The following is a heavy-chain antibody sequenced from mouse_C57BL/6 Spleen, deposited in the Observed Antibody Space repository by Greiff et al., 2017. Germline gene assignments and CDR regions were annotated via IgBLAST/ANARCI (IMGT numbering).Heavy chain of an antibody. CDR3: ARTPYYDGRDPYWYFDV. D-gene: IGHD1-1*01. Sequence: QVQLQQSGPELVKPGASVKISCKASGYAFSSSWMNWVKQRPGKGLEWIGRIYPGDGDTNYNGKFKGKATLTADKSSSTAYMQLSSLTSEDSAVYFCARTPYYDGRDPYWYFDVWGTGTTVTVSS. V-gene: IGHV1-82*01. CDR1: GYAFSSSW. CDR2: IYPGDGDT. J-gene: IGHJ1*03.